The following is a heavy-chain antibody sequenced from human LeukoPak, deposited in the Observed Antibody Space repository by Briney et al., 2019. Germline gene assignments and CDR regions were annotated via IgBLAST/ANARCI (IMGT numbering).Heavy chain of an antibody. CDR1: GFTVSSNY. CDR2: IYSGGTT. Sequence: GGSLRLSCAASGFTVSSNYMSWVRQAPGKGLEWVSVIYSGGTTYYADSVKGRFSISRDNSKNTLYLQMNGLRAEDTAVYYCARERPHFYWGQGTLVTVSS. V-gene: IGHV3-66*01. CDR3: ARERPHFY. D-gene: IGHD2/OR15-2a*01. J-gene: IGHJ4*02.